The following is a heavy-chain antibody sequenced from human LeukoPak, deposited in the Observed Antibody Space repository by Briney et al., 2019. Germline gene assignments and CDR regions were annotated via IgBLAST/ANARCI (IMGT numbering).Heavy chain of an antibody. CDR3: ARHRSAFDY. D-gene: IGHD1-26*01. J-gene: IGHJ4*02. CDR1: GGSFSGYY. Sequence: SETLSLTCTIYGGSFSGYYWSWIRQTPGKGLECIGEINHSEITNYNPSLKSRVTISLDTSKNQFSLNLSSVTAADTAVYYCARHRSAFDYWGQGTLVTVSS. V-gene: IGHV4-34*01. CDR2: INHSEIT.